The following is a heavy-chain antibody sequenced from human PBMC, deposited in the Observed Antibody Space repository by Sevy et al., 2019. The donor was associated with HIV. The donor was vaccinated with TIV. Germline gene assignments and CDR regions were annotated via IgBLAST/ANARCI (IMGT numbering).Heavy chain of an antibody. CDR3: ARDPDEYSSSLNGMDV. D-gene: IGHD6-6*01. Sequence: ASVKVSCKASGYTFTSYGISWVRQAPGQGLEWMGWINLNSGGTDYAQKFQGRVTMTRDTSISTTYMELTRLTSDDTAVYYCARDPDEYSSSLNGMDVWGQGTSVTVSS. CDR2: INLNSGGT. CDR1: GYTFTSYG. V-gene: IGHV1-2*02. J-gene: IGHJ6*02.